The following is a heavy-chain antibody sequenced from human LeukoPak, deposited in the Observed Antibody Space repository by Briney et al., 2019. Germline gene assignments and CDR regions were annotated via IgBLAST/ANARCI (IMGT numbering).Heavy chain of an antibody. Sequence: GGSLRLSRTASGFTFSSYWMHWVRQAPGKGLVWVSRITKDGSITDYADSVKGRFTISRDNSKNTVYLQMYSLRVEDSAVYFCARDYYYGLDVWGQGTTVTVS. CDR3: ARDYYYGLDV. V-gene: IGHV3-74*01. CDR2: ITKDGSIT. J-gene: IGHJ6*02. CDR1: GFTFSSYW.